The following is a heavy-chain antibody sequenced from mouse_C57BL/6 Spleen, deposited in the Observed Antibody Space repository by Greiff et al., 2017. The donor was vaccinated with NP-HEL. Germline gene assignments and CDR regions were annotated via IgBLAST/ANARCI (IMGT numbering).Heavy chain of an antibody. D-gene: IGHD2-3*01. CDR2: ISSGSSTI. CDR1: GFTFGDYG. J-gene: IGHJ3*01. Sequence: VQLKESGGGLVKPGGSLKLSCAASGFTFGDYGMHWVRQAPEKGLEWVAYISSGSSTIYYADTVKGRFTISRDNAKNTLFLQMTSLRSEDTAMYYCARPSGYYVVFFAYWGQGTLVTVSA. CDR3: ARPSGYYVVFFAY. V-gene: IGHV5-17*01.